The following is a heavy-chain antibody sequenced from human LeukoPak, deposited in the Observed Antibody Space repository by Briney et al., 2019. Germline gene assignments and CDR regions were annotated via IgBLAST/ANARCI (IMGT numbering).Heavy chain of an antibody. V-gene: IGHV1-46*01. D-gene: IGHD3-16*01. J-gene: IGHJ4*02. CDR2: INPSDDFT. Sequence: ASVKVSCKASGYTFTSYYIHWVRQAPGQGLEWMGIINPSDDFTFCAQRFKGRVTMTRDTSTRTAPIELSSLRSEDTAVYYCARQPQPQGGGNIDSWGQGTLVTVSS. CDR3: ARQPQPQGGGNIDS. CDR1: GYTFTSYY.